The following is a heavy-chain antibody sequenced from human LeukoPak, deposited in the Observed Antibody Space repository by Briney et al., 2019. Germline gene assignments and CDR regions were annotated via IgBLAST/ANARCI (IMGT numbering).Heavy chain of an antibody. CDR2: IYTSGST. J-gene: IGHJ5*02. CDR1: GDSISGYY. Sequence: SETLSLTCTVSGDSISGYYWSWIRQPPGKGLEWIGYIYTSGSTNYNPSLKSRVTISVDTSKNQFSLKLSSVTAADTAVYYCARHGYCTNGVCSWFDPWGQGTLVTVSS. CDR3: ARHGYCTNGVCSWFDP. D-gene: IGHD2-8*01. V-gene: IGHV4-4*09.